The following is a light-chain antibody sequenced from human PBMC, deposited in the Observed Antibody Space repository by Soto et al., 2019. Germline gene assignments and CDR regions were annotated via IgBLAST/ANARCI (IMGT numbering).Light chain of an antibody. CDR2: DAS. Sequence: EIVLTQSPATLSLSPGERATLSCRASQSVSSYLAWYQQKPGQAPRLLIYDASNRATGIPARFSGSGSGTEFTLTLSSLEPEDFAVYYCQQRSNWPPFTFGPGTKVDIK. J-gene: IGKJ3*01. CDR1: QSVSSY. V-gene: IGKV3-11*01. CDR3: QQRSNWPPFT.